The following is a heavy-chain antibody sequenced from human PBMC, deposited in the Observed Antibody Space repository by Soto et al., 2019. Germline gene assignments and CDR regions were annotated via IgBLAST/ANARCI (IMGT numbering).Heavy chain of an antibody. CDR3: ARAAIAAAPSDY. CDR2: IYYSGST. D-gene: IGHD6-13*01. Sequence: QVQLQESGPGLVKPSETLSLTCTVSGGSISSYYWSWIRQPPGKGLEWIGYIYYSGSTNYNPSLKSRVTISVDTSKNQFTLKLSSVTAADAAVYDCARAAIAAAPSDYWGQGTLVTVSS. CDR1: GGSISSYY. J-gene: IGHJ4*02. V-gene: IGHV4-59*08.